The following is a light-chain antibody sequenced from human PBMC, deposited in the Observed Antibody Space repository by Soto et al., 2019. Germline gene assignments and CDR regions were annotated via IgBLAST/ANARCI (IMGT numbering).Light chain of an antibody. CDR1: SSTVGGFNV. V-gene: IGLV2-23*01. CDR3: CSYVGATTYV. J-gene: IGLJ1*01. Sequence: QSVLAQPASVSGSPGQSITISCTGTSSTVGGFNVVSWYQQHPGKAPKVIIYEGIKWPSGVSNRFSGSNSGSTASLTISGLQAEDEADYYCCSYVGATTYVFGTGTKVTLL. CDR2: EGI.